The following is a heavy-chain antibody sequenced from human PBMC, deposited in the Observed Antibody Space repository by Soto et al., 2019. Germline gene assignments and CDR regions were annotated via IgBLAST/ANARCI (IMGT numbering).Heavy chain of an antibody. CDR1: GFTFSSYG. CDR3: ARDSVKSIVVVPAGLGS. CDR2: ISYDGSNR. J-gene: IGHJ5*02. Sequence: QVQLVESGGGAVQPGRSLRLSCAASGFTFSSYGMHWVRQAPGKGLEWVAVISYDGSNRNYTDSVKGRFTISRDNSKNTLYLQMNSLRAEDTAVYYCARDSVKSIVVVPAGLGSWGQGTLVTVSS. V-gene: IGHV3-30*03. D-gene: IGHD2-2*01.